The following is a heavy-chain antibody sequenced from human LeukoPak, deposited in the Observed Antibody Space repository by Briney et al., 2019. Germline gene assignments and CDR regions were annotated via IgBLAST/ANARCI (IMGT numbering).Heavy chain of an antibody. CDR2: ISSNGGST. D-gene: IGHD3-22*01. CDR1: GFTFSYCA. Sequence: GGSLRLSCSASGFTFSYCAMHWVRQAAGKGLEFVSGISSNGGSTYYADSLKGRFTVSRDNSNNTLYLQMSSLRAEDTAIYYCAKGPTYDSLPYYFDYWGQGTLVTVSS. J-gene: IGHJ4*02. V-gene: IGHV3-64D*09. CDR3: AKGPTYDSLPYYFDY.